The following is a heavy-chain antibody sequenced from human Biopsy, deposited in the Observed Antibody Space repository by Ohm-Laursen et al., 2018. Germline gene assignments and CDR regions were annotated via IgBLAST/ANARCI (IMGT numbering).Heavy chain of an antibody. V-gene: IGHV3-23*01. D-gene: IGHD1/OR15-1a*01. Sequence: SLRLSCAASGFTFSNYAMSWVRQASGKGLEWVSGISGSGGRTYYAESMKGRFTISRDNSKKTVYLQMKSLRAEDTAVYYCAKEVFSAVGTSGFDPWGQGTLVTVSS. CDR2: ISGSGGRT. J-gene: IGHJ5*02. CDR3: AKEVFSAVGTSGFDP. CDR1: GFTFSNYA.